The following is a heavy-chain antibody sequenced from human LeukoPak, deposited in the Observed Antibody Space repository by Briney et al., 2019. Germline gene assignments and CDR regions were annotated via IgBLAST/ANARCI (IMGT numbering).Heavy chain of an antibody. CDR1: GFNFSISY. V-gene: IGHV3-66*01. CDR2: IYSGDST. J-gene: IGHJ3*02. CDR3: ARGAALDI. Sequence: GGSLRLSCTASGFNFSISYMMWVRQAPGEGLEWVSVIYSGDSTYYADSVKGRFTISRDNSKNTLYLQMNSLRADDTAVYYCARGAALDIWGQGTMVTVSS.